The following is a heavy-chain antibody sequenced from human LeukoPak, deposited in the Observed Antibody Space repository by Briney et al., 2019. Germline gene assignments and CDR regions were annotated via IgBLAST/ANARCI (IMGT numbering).Heavy chain of an antibody. Sequence: GESLRLSCVGSGFDFSLAWMSWVRQAPGKGLEWVSSISSSSSYIYYADSVKGRFTISRDNAKNSLYLQMNSLRAEDTAVYYCARERSPKYFNLWGRGTLVTVSS. D-gene: IGHD3-3*01. V-gene: IGHV3-21*01. J-gene: IGHJ2*01. CDR1: GFDFSLAW. CDR2: ISSSSSYI. CDR3: ARERSPKYFNL.